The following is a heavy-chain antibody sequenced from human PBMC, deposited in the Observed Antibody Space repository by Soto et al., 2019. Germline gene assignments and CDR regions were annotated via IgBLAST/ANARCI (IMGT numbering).Heavy chain of an antibody. CDR3: ARDRVAGIWGDAFDI. V-gene: IGHV1-18*04. CDR2: INPYNANT. J-gene: IGHJ3*02. D-gene: IGHD3-16*01. CDR1: GYTFTNHG. Sequence: ASVKVSCKTSGYTFTNHGINWVRQAPGQGLEWMGWINPYNANTNYAQKLQGRVTMTPDTSTSTAYMDLRRLTSDDTAVYYCARDRVAGIWGDAFDIWGQGTMVTVSS.